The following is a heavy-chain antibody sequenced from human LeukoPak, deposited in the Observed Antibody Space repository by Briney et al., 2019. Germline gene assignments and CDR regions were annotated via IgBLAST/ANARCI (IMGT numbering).Heavy chain of an antibody. Sequence: GGSLRLSCAASGFTFSSYAMSWVRQAPGKGLEWVSYIGSSSSSIYFADSMKGRFTVSRDNAKNSLYLQVNSLRAEDTAVYYCARGLYGSGTYVVDYWGQGTLVTVSS. D-gene: IGHD3-10*01. CDR2: IGSSSSSI. J-gene: IGHJ4*02. CDR3: ARGLYGSGTYVVDY. CDR1: GFTFSSYA. V-gene: IGHV3-48*04.